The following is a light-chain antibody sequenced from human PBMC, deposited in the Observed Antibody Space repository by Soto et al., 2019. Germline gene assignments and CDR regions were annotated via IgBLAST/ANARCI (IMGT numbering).Light chain of an antibody. CDR1: QSVSSY. J-gene: IGKJ4*01. V-gene: IGKV3-11*01. CDR3: QQRTNWTLT. Sequence: EIVLTQSPATLSLSPGDRATISCRASQSVSSYLAWYQQKPGQAPRLLIYDASNMATGIPARFSGSGSGTDSAIAITILVPEDFADDFCQQRTNWTLTFGGGTKVEIK. CDR2: DAS.